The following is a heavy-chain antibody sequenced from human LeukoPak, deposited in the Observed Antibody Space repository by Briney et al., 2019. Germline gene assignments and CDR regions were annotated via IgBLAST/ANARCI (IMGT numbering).Heavy chain of an antibody. CDR1: GGTFSSYA. CDR2: IIPIFGTA. J-gene: IGHJ3*02. CDR3: AKVQRDGYKMEPDAFDI. Sequence: SVKVSCKASGGTFSSYAISWVRQAPGQGLEWMGGIIPIFGTANYAQKFQGRVTITADESTSTAYMELSSLRSEDTAVYYCAKVQRDGYKMEPDAFDIWGQGTMVTVSS. V-gene: IGHV1-69*13. D-gene: IGHD5-24*01.